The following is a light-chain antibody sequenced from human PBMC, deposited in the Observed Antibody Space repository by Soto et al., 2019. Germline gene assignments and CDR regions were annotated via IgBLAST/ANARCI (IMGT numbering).Light chain of an antibody. J-gene: IGLJ3*02. CDR1: SSNIGSNY. CDR2: RNN. Sequence: QSVLTQPPSASGTPGQRVTISCSGSSSNIGSNYVYWYQQLPGTAPKLLIYRNNQRPSGVPDRFSASKSATSASLAISGLRSEDETDYYCAAWDDSLSGGVFGGGTKLTVL. V-gene: IGLV1-47*01. CDR3: AAWDDSLSGGV.